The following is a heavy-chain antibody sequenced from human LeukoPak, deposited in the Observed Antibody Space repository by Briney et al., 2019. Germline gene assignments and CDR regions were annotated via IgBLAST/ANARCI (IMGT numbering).Heavy chain of an antibody. J-gene: IGHJ4*02. Sequence: PSETLSLTCAVYGGSFSGYYWSWIRQPPGKRLEWIGEINHSGSTNYNPSLKSRVSISVDTSKNQFSLKLSSVTAADTAVYYCARGSGYYSPLNYWGQGTLVTVSS. CDR2: INHSGST. CDR1: GGSFSGYY. V-gene: IGHV4-34*01. CDR3: ARGSGYYSPLNY. D-gene: IGHD3-3*01.